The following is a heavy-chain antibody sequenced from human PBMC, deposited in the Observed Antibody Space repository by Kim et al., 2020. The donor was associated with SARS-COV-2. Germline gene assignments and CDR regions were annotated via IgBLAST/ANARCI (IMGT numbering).Heavy chain of an antibody. J-gene: IGHJ5*02. V-gene: IGHV4-4*07. CDR3: ARETEYNWFDT. Sequence: TNYNPALKSRVIMSVATSKNRFYLKLTSVTAADTAVYYCARETEYNWFDTWGQGTLVIVSS. CDR2: T.